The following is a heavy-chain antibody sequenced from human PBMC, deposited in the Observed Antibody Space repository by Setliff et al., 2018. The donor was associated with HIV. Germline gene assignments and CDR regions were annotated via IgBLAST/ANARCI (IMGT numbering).Heavy chain of an antibody. V-gene: IGHV4-61*02. CDR1: GGSISSGSYY. J-gene: IGHJ3*01. CDR3: ARVQMAYAAFDV. D-gene: IGHD4-17*01. CDR2: IYASGST. Sequence: SETLSLTCTVSGGSISSGSYYWNWIRQPAGKGLEWLGRIYASGSTNYNPSLKSRVTLSVDTSKHQFSLKLSSVTAADTAVYYCARVQMAYAAFDVWGQGTMVTVSS.